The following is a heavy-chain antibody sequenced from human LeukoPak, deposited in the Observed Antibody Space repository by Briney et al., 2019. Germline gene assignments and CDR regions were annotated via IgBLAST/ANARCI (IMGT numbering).Heavy chain of an antibody. J-gene: IGHJ4*02. CDR3: TKDRYCTTTFWPLDY. Sequence: GGYLRLSCVASGFTFDDYSFHWVRQAPGKGLEWLSLISRDGRATYYADSVKGRFTISRDNSKNSLYLQMNSLRTEDTALYYCTKDRYCTTTFWPLDYWGQGTLVTVSS. D-gene: IGHD2-8*01. CDR1: GFTFDDYS. CDR2: ISRDGRAT. V-gene: IGHV3-43*01.